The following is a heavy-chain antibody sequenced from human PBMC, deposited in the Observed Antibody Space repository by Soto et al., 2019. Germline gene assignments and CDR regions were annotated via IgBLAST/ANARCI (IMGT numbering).Heavy chain of an antibody. CDR3: AKGRGGSGSLTPRVDF. V-gene: IGHV3-23*01. CDR1: GFTFNNYA. J-gene: IGHJ4*02. CDR2: ISGGGDTT. Sequence: VQLLESGGGLVQPGGSLRLSCAASGFTFNNYAMTWVRQAPGKGLEWVSAISGGGDTTSYADSVKGRFTVSRDGSKNTLYLQMSGLRAEDTALYYCAKGRGGSGSLTPRVDFWGQGTLVTVSS. D-gene: IGHD3-10*01.